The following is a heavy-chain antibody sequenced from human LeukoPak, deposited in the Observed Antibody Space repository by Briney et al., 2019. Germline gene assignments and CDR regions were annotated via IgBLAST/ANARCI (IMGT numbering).Heavy chain of an antibody. Sequence: GGSLRLSCAASGFTFSSYWMSWVRQAPGKGLEWVANIKQDGSEKYYVDSVKGRFTISRDNAKNSLYLQMNSLRAEDTAVYCCASSRSGWYRYWGQGTLVTAYS. V-gene: IGHV3-7*03. CDR2: IKQDGSEK. CDR1: GFTFSSYW. CDR3: ASSRSGWYRY. J-gene: IGHJ4*02. D-gene: IGHD6-19*01.